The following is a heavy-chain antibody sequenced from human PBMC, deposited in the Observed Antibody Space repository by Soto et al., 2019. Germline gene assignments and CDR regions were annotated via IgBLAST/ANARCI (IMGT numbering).Heavy chain of an antibody. J-gene: IGHJ6*02. Sequence: GASVKVSCKASGGTFSSYTISWVRQAPGQGLEWMGRIIPILGIANYAQKFQGRVTITADKSTSTAYMELSSLRSEDTAVYYCARGPHYYGSGSYYGYYYYGMDVWGQGTTVTSP. CDR1: GGTFSSYT. CDR3: ARGPHYYGSGSYYGYYYYGMDV. CDR2: IIPILGIA. D-gene: IGHD3-10*01. V-gene: IGHV1-69*02.